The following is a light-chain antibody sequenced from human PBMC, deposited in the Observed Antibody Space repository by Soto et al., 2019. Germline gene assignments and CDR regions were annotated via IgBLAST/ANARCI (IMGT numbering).Light chain of an antibody. Sequence: QSALTQPASVSGSPGQSITISCTGTSSDVGGYNYVSWYQQHPGKAPKLMIYDISNRPSGVSNRFSGSKSGNTASLTISGLQAEDEADYYCSSYTSSSPPNYVFGTGNEVTVL. J-gene: IGLJ1*01. CDR1: SSDVGGYNY. CDR3: SSYTSSSPPNYV. CDR2: DIS. V-gene: IGLV2-14*01.